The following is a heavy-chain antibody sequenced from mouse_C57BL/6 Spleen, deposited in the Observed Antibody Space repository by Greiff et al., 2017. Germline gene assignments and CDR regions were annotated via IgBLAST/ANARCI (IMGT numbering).Heavy chain of an antibody. CDR3: ARQGIYYFDY. Sequence: EVQVVESGGGLVQPGGSLKLSCAASGFTFSDYYMYWVRQTPEKRLEWVAYISNGGGSTYYPDTVKGRFTISRDNAKNTLYLQMSRLKSEDTAMYYCARQGIYYFDYWGQGTTLTVSS. CDR1: GFTFSDYY. V-gene: IGHV5-12*01. CDR2: ISNGGGST. J-gene: IGHJ2*01.